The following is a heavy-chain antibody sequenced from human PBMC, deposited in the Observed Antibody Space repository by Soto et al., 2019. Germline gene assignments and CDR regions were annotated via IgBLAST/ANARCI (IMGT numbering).Heavy chain of an antibody. V-gene: IGHV4-59*02. CDR1: GVSVRNNY. D-gene: IGHD3-16*01. Sequence: PSETLSLTCSISGVSVRNNYWNWLRQPPGKGLEWIGYIFHDGTTKYNPSLRTRVTMSVDMPENQFSLKLTSVTPADTAVYYCARLLGGGDAYNFLDYWGQGTLVTVSS. CDR2: IFHDGTT. J-gene: IGHJ4*02. CDR3: ARLLGGGDAYNFLDY.